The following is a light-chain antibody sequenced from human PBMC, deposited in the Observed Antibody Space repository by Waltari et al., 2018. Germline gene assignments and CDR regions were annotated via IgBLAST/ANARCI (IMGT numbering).Light chain of an antibody. CDR3: QQYGNSQPT. CDR1: QSVSNRY. V-gene: IGKV3-20*01. Sequence: ERATLSCRASQSVSNRYLAWYQQKPGQAPRLLIYVASNRATGIPDRFSGSGSGTDFTLTISRLEPEDFAVYHCQQYGNSQPTFGGGTKVEIK. J-gene: IGKJ4*01. CDR2: VAS.